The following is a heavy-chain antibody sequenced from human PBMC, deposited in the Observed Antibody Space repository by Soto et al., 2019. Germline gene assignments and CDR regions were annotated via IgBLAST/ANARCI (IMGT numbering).Heavy chain of an antibody. V-gene: IGHV4-30-4*01. Sequence: PSETLSLTCTVSGGSISSGDYYWSWIRQPPGKGLEWIGYIHYSGSTYHNPSLKSRVTISVDTAKNQFSLKLSSVTAADTAGYYCAXXIGLDGXGYWGQGTLVTVXX. CDR3: AXXIGLDGXGY. J-gene: IGHJ4*02. CDR2: IHYSGST. CDR1: GGSISSGDYY. D-gene: IGHD6-19*01.